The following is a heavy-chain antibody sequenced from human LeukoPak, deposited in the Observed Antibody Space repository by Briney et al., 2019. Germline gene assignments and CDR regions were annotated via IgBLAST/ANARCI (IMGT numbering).Heavy chain of an antibody. CDR2: IKEDGSEK. CDR3: ARVGATRCLDF. J-gene: IGHJ4*02. D-gene: IGHD6-6*01. V-gene: IGHV3-7*01. Sequence: GGSLRLSCAASGFTFSSYWMTWVRQAPGKGLEWVANIKEDGSEKFYVDSVKGRFTISRDNAKNSVFLQMNSLRGDDTAVYYCARVGATRCLDFWGQGILVTVSS. CDR1: GFTFSSYW.